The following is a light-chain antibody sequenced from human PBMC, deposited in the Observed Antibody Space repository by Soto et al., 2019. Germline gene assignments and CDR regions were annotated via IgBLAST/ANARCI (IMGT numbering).Light chain of an antibody. CDR2: GAS. V-gene: IGKV3-20*01. CDR1: QSVNSGY. J-gene: IGKJ2*01. Sequence: EIVLTQSPGTLSLSPGKRATVSCRASQSVNSGYLAWYQQRPGQAPRLLIYGASNRAAGIPDRFSGSGSGTDFTLTLSRLEPEDFAMYYCQQYGSSMYTFGQGTNLEIK. CDR3: QQYGSSMYT.